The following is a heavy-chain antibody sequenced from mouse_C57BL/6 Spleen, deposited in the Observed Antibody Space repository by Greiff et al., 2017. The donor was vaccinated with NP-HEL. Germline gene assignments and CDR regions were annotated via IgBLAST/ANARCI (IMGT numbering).Heavy chain of an antibody. CDR1: GFTFSSYT. CDR2: ISGGGGNT. D-gene: IGHD1-1*01. V-gene: IGHV5-9*01. J-gene: IGHJ1*03. CDR3: ARHPYYDGSVDPWYFDV. Sequence: EVQRVESGGGLVKPGGSLKLSCAASGFTFSSYTMSWVRQTPEKRLEWVATISGGGGNTYYPDSVKGRFTISRDNAKNTLYLQMSSLRSEDTALYYCARHPYYDGSVDPWYFDVWGTGTTVTVSS.